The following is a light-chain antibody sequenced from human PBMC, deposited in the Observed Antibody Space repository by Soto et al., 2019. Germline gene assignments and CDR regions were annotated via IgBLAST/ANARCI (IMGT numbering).Light chain of an antibody. CDR3: QKYNIAPET. J-gene: IGKJ1*01. V-gene: IGKV1-39*01. Sequence: DIQMTQSPYSLSASVGDRVTITCRASQSISRYLNWYQQKPGKAPKILIYGASSLQSGVPSRFSGSGSGTDFTLTISSLQPEDVATYYCQKYNIAPETFGQGTKVDIK. CDR1: QSISRY. CDR2: GAS.